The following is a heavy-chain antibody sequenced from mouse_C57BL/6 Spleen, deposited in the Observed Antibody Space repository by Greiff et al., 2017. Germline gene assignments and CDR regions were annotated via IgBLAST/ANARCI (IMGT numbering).Heavy chain of an antibody. CDR3: ARPNS. Sequence: EVKLVESGGGLVKPGGSLKLSCAASGFTFSDYGMHWVRQAPETGLEWVAYISSGSSTIYYADTVKGRFTISRDNAKNTLFLQMTGLRSEDTAMYYCARPNSWGQGTLVTVSA. J-gene: IGHJ3*01. CDR1: GFTFSDYG. CDR2: ISSGSSTI. V-gene: IGHV5-17*01.